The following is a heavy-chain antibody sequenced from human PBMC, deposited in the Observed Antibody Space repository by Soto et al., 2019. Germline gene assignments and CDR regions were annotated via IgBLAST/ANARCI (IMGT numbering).Heavy chain of an antibody. CDR1: GFTFSSYS. D-gene: IGHD2-2*01. J-gene: IGHJ5*02. CDR2: ISSSSSYI. Sequence: GGSLRLSCAASGFTFSSYSMNWVRQAPGKGLEWVSSISSSSSYIYCADSVKGRFTISRDNAKNSLYLQMNSLRAEDTAVYYCARGIVVVPAASASWFDPWGQGTLVTVSS. CDR3: ARGIVVVPAASASWFDP. V-gene: IGHV3-21*01.